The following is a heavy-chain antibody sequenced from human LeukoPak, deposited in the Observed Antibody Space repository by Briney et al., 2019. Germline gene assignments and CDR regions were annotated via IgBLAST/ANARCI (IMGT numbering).Heavy chain of an antibody. CDR2: IIPIFGTA. CDR3: VTYCSGGSCYGAHAFDI. Sequence: SVKVSCKASGGTFSSYAICWVRQAPGQGLEWMGGIIPIFGTANYAQKFQGRVTMTRNTSISTAYMELSSLRSEDTAVYYCVTYCSGGSCYGAHAFDIWGQGTMVTVSS. J-gene: IGHJ3*02. CDR1: GGTFSSYA. V-gene: IGHV1-69*05. D-gene: IGHD2-15*01.